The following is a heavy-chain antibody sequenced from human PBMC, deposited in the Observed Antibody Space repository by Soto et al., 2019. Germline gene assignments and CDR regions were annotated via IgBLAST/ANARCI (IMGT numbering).Heavy chain of an antibody. V-gene: IGHV3-74*01. J-gene: IGHJ6*02. Sequence: GSLRLSCAASGVTFGSYWMNWVRQAPGKGLVWVSRIDSDGSSTTYADSVKGRFTTSRDNAKNTLYLQMSSLRVEDTAVYYCARGRPYGMDVWGQGTTVTVSS. CDR3: ARGRPYGMDV. CDR2: IDSDGSST. CDR1: GVTFGSYW.